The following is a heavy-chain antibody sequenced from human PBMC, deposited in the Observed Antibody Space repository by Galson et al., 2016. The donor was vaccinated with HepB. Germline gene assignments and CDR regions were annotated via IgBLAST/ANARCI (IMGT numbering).Heavy chain of an antibody. V-gene: IGHV3-23*01. CDR2: ISGSSYSI. Sequence: SLRLSCAASGFTFNTYAMTWVRQAPGKALEWVSAISGSSYSIYCRDSVKGRFTTSRDNSKNMLYLQLNSLRVEDTAVYYCAKGLAYCSGTSCLSYSDSPGGGMDVWGQGTTVTVSS. CDR3: AKGLAYCSGTSCLSYSDSPGGGMDV. D-gene: IGHD2-2*01. CDR1: GFTFNTYA. J-gene: IGHJ6*02.